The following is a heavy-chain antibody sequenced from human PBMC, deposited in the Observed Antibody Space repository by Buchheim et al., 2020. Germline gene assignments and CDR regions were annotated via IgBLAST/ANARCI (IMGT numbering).Heavy chain of an antibody. CDR1: GGSFSGYY. CDR3: ARHFSDYDFWSGYYSPASYGMDV. J-gene: IGHJ6*02. Sequence: QVQLQQWGAGLLKPSETLSLTCAVYGGSFSGYYWSWIRQPPGKGLEWIGEINHSGSTNYNPSLKRRVTISVDKSKNQFSLKLSSVTAADTAVYYCARHFSDYDFWSGYYSPASYGMDVWGQGTT. V-gene: IGHV4-34*01. CDR2: INHSGST. D-gene: IGHD3-3*01.